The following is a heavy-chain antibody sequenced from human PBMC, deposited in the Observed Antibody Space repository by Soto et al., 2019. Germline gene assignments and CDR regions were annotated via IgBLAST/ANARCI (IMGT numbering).Heavy chain of an antibody. Sequence: ASVKVSCEACGGTFSSYTISWVRQAPGQGLEWMGRIIAIHGIANYAQKFQGRVTITADTSTSTAYMELSSLRSDDTAVYYCAREFNSGWYFDYWGQGTLVTVSS. CDR3: AREFNSGWYFDY. J-gene: IGHJ4*02. V-gene: IGHV1-69*04. CDR2: IIAIHGIA. D-gene: IGHD6-19*01. CDR1: GGTFSSYT.